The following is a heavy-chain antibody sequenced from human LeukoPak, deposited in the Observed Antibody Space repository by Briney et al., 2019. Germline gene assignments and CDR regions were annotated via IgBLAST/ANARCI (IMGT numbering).Heavy chain of an antibody. CDR3: ARDTRVDIAATIINWFDP. J-gene: IGHJ5*02. CDR2: INPSGGST. Sequence: APVKVSCKASGYTFTSYYMHWVRQAPGQGLEWMGIINPSGGSTSYAQKFQGRVTMTRDTSTSTVYMELSSLRSEDTAVYYCARDTRVDIAATIINWFDPWGQGTLVTVSS. D-gene: IGHD5-12*01. V-gene: IGHV1-46*01. CDR1: GYTFTSYY.